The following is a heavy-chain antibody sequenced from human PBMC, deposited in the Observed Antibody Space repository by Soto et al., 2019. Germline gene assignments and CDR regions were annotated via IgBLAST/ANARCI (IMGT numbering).Heavy chain of an antibody. J-gene: IGHJ3*02. V-gene: IGHV4-59*02. CDR1: GVSVSDYH. Sequence: SETLSLTCSVSGVSVSDYHWTWIRLTPKKELQWIGFIHYNGRTDSSPSLKSRVTISLDMSKNHVSLILKSVNIADSAIYYCARVRDIVVVVAATAAFDIWGQGTMVTVS. D-gene: IGHD2-15*01. CDR2: IHYNGRT. CDR3: ARVRDIVVVVAATAAFDI.